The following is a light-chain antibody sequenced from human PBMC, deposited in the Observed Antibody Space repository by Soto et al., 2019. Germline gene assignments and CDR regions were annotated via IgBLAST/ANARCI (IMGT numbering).Light chain of an antibody. V-gene: IGLV2-14*01. Sequence: QSALTQPASVSGSPGQSITISCTGTGSDVRTYNRVSWYQQPPGTAPKLIIYEVRNRPSGVSNRFSGSKSGNTAYLTISGLQAEDEADYFCNSYTTRSTYVFGTGTKVTVL. J-gene: IGLJ1*01. CDR2: EVR. CDR1: GSDVRTYNR. CDR3: NSYTTRSTYV.